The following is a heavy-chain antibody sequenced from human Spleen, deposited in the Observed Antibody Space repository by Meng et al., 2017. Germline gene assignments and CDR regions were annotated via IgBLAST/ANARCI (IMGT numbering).Heavy chain of an antibody. D-gene: IGHD2-2*01. J-gene: IGHJ6*02. CDR2: ISWNSGSI. CDR1: GFTFDDYA. CDR3: ARDRCGGYCSSTSCYGSWYLCYYYGMDV. Sequence: GGSLRLSCAASGFTFDDYAMHWVRQVPGKGLEWVSGISWNSGSIVYADSVKGRFTISRDNTKNSLYLQMNSLRAEDTAVYYCARDRCGGYCSSTSCYGSWYLCYYYGMDVWGQGTTVTVSS. V-gene: IGHV3-9*01.